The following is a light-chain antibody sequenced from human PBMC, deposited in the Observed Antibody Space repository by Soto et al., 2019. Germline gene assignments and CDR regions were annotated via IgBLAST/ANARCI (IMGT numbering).Light chain of an antibody. CDR2: AAS. Sequence: DIPMTQSPSSLSASVRDRVTITCRASEGISNYLAWYQQKPGKVPKLLIYAASTLQSGVPSRFSGSGSGTDFTLTISSLQPEDVATYYCQKYDSAPWTFGQGTKVEIK. J-gene: IGKJ1*01. V-gene: IGKV1-27*01. CDR3: QKYDSAPWT. CDR1: EGISNY.